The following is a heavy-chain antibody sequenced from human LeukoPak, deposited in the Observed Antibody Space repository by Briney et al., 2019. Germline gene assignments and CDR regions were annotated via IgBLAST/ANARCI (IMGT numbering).Heavy chain of an antibody. CDR2: ISYDGSSK. Sequence: GGSLRLSCAASGFTFSSYAMHWVRQAPGKGLEWVAVISYDGSSKYYADSVKGRFTISRDNSKNTLYLQMNSLRAEDTAVYYCARGHRYSGNFDYWGQGTLVTVSS. V-gene: IGHV3-30*01. J-gene: IGHJ4*02. CDR3: ARGHRYSGNFDY. CDR1: GFTFSSYA. D-gene: IGHD2-15*01.